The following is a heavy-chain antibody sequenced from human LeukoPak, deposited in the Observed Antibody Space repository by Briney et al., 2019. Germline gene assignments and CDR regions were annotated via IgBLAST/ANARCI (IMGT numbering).Heavy chain of an antibody. CDR3: ARGFTVTYTPFDY. Sequence: PGGSLRLSCAASGFTFSSYAMSWVRQAPGKGLEWVSAISGSGGSTYYADSVKGRFTISRDNSKNTLYLQMNSLRAEDTAVYYCARGFTVTYTPFDYWGQGTLVTVSS. J-gene: IGHJ4*02. V-gene: IGHV3-23*01. CDR2: ISGSGGST. CDR1: GFTFSSYA. D-gene: IGHD4-17*01.